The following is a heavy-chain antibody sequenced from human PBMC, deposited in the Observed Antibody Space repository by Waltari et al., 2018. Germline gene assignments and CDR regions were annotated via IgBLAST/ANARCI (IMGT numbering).Heavy chain of an antibody. D-gene: IGHD5-18*01. CDR3: ARDDSYGQFMRFDF. Sequence: EVQLVESGGGVIQPGGSLRLSCEASGSNVSRNYMSSVRQAPGKGLEWLSAIYSGGNTFYADSVKGRFNISIDNSKNTLYLQMNSLRVDDTAVYYCARDDSYGQFMRFDFWGQGTVVTVSS. CDR2: IYSGGNT. J-gene: IGHJ4*02. V-gene: IGHV3-53*01. CDR1: GSNVSRNY.